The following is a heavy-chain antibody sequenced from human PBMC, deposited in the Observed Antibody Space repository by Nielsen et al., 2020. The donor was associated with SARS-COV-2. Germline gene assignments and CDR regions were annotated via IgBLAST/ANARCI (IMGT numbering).Heavy chain of an antibody. CDR2: IYYSGST. CDR3: ASSSSPVWSSLYYFDY. CDR1: GGSISSSSYY. D-gene: IGHD2-8*02. V-gene: IGHV4-39*01. Sequence: SETLSLTCTVSGGSISSSSYYWGWIRQPPGKGLEWIGSIYYSGSTYYNPSLKSRVTISVDTSKNQFSLKLSSVTAADTAVYYCASSSSPVWSSLYYFDYWGQGTLVTVSS. J-gene: IGHJ4*02.